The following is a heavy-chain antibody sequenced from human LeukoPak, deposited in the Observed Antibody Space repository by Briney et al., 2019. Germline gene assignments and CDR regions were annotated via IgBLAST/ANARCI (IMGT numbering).Heavy chain of an antibody. CDR3: ATFRGPFDY. CDR2: ISWNSGSI. D-gene: IGHD3-10*01. J-gene: IGHJ4*02. CDR1: GFTFDDYA. Sequence: PGGSLRLSCAASGFTFDDYAMHWVRQAPGKGLEWVSGISWNSGSIGYADSVKGRFTISRDNAKNSLYLQMNSLRAEDTALYYCATFRGPFDYWGQGTLVTVSS. V-gene: IGHV3-9*01.